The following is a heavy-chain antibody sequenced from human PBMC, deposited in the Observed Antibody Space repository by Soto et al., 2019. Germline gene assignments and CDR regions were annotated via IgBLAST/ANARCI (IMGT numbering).Heavy chain of an antibody. CDR1: GYTFTRYD. J-gene: IGHJ6*03. CDR3: ARGMWLVLDYYMDV. V-gene: IGHV1-8*01. Sequence: ASVKVSCKASGYTFTRYDINWVRQATGQGLEWMGWRNPNSGNTGYAQKFQGRVTMTRNTSISTAYMELSSLRSEDTAVYYCARGMWLVLDYYMDVWGKGTTVTVSS. CDR2: RNPNSGNT. D-gene: IGHD6-19*01.